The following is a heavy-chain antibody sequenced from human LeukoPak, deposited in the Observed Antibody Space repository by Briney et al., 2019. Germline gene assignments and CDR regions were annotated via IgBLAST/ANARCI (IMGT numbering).Heavy chain of an antibody. CDR3: ARSGYYGSGSYSDY. Sequence: GGSLRLSCAASGFTFEDYGMSCVRQSPGKWLEWVSGINWQGDRTVYAGSVKGRFTISRDNAKNSLYLQMNSLRAEDTALYYCARSGYYGSGSYSDYWGQGTLVTVSS. CDR1: GFTFEDYG. CDR2: INWQGDRT. V-gene: IGHV3-20*04. D-gene: IGHD3-10*01. J-gene: IGHJ4*02.